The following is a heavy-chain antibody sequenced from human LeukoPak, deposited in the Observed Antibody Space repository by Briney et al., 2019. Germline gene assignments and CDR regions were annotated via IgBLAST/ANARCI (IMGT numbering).Heavy chain of an antibody. CDR1: GLTFSNYG. CDR3: AKTGSSYEVDY. D-gene: IGHD1-26*01. V-gene: IGHV3-30*02. CDR2: IRHDGSDK. Sequence: QAGGSLRLSCVAAGLTFSNYGMHSARQAPGKGLEWVAFIRHDGSDKYHADSVKGRFTISRDNSENTMYLQMNSLRGEDTALYYCAKTGSSYEVDYWGQGTLVTVSS. J-gene: IGHJ4*02.